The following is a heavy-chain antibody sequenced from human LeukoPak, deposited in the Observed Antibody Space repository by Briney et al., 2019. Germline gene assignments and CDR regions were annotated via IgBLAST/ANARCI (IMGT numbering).Heavy chain of an antibody. J-gene: IGHJ3*02. D-gene: IGHD1-26*01. Sequence: ASVKVSCKASGYTFTSYYTHWVRQAPGQGLEWMGIINPSGGSTSYAQKFQGRVTMTRDMSTSTVYMELSSLRSEDTAVYYCARGFNSGSYWHDAFDIWGQGTMVTVSS. CDR1: GYTFTSYY. CDR2: INPSGGST. CDR3: ARGFNSGSYWHDAFDI. V-gene: IGHV1-46*01.